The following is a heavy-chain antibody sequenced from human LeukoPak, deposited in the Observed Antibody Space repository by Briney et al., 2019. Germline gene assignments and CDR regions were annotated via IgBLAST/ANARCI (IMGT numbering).Heavy chain of an antibody. CDR2: MNPNSGNT. D-gene: IGHD2-15*01. CDR3: ARGLGYCSGGSCSNYYYYGMDV. Sequence: ASVKVSRKASGYTFTSYDINWVRQATGQGLEWMGWMNPNSGNTGYAQKFQGRVTMTRNTSISTAYMELSSLRSEDTAVYYCARGLGYCSGGSCSNYYYYGMDVWGQGTTVTVSS. CDR1: GYTFTSYD. V-gene: IGHV1-8*01. J-gene: IGHJ6*02.